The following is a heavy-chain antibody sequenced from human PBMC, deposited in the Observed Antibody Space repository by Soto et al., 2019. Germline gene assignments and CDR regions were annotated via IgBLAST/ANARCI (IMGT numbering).Heavy chain of an antibody. Sequence: QVQLVQSGAEVKKPGSSVKVSCKASGGTFSSYAISWVRQAPGQGLEWMGGIIPIFGTANYAQKFQGRVTINAEKSTSTAYMWLSSLRSEDTAVYYCAGWLPYDAFDIWGQGTMVTVSS. CDR1: GGTFSSYA. V-gene: IGHV1-69*06. D-gene: IGHD3-22*01. J-gene: IGHJ3*02. CDR2: IIPIFGTA. CDR3: AGWLPYDAFDI.